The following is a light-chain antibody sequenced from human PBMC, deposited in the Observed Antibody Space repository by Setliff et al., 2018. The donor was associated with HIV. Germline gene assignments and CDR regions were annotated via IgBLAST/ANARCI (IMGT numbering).Light chain of an antibody. V-gene: IGLV1-40*03. CDR1: SSNIGAGFD. CDR2: VNT. J-gene: IGLJ1*01. Sequence: QSALTQPPSVSGAPGQRVTISCTGNSSNIGAGFDVHWYQQLPGTAPKVLIFVNTKRPSGVSDRFSGSKPGASASLAITGLQAEDEGDYYCQSYDSSLSGYVFGGGTKVTVL. CDR3: QSYDSSLSGYV.